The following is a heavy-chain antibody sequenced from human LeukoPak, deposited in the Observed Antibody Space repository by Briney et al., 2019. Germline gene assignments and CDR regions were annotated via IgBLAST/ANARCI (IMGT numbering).Heavy chain of an antibody. D-gene: IGHD3-3*01. J-gene: IGHJ4*02. CDR1: GGSISSYF. Sequence: KPWETLSLTCTVSGGSISSYFWSWIRQPPGKGLEWIGYIYYSGSTNYNPSLKSRDTISLDTSKNHFSLRLSSVTAADTAVYYCAREALESSLHYWGQGTLVTVSS. V-gene: IGHV4-59*01. CDR3: AREALESSLHY. CDR2: IYYSGST.